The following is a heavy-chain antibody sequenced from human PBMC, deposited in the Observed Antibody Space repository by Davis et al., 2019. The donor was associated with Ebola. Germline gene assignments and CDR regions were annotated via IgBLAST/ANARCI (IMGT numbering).Heavy chain of an antibody. V-gene: IGHV4-34*01. CDR3: ARGELSSVLRFLEWLSTNWFDP. J-gene: IGHJ5*02. CDR1: GGSFSGYY. Sequence: SETLSLTCAVYGGSFSGYYWSWIRQPPGKGLEWIGEINHSGSTNYNPSLKSRVTISVDTSKNQFSLKLSSVTAADTAVYYCARGELSSVLRFLEWLSTNWFDPWGQGTLVTVSS. CDR2: INHSGST. D-gene: IGHD3-3*01.